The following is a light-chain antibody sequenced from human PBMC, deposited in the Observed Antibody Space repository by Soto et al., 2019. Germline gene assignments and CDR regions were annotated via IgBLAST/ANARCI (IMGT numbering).Light chain of an antibody. CDR2: AAS. CDR3: QQSYSRPLWT. CDR1: QSISTY. J-gene: IGKJ1*01. Sequence: DIQMTQSPSSLSASVGDRVAITCRASQSISTYLNWYQQKPGKAPKLLIYAASTLQSGVPSRFSGSGSGTDFTLTISSLQPEDFATYYCQQSYSRPLWTFGQGTKVEMK. V-gene: IGKV1-39*01.